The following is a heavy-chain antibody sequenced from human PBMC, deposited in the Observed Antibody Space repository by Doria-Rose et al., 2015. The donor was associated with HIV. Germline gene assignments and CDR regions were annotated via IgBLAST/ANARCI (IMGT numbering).Heavy chain of an antibody. J-gene: IGHJ4*02. CDR2: TYYTGTS. V-gene: IGHV4-31*03. D-gene: IGHD3-3*01. CDR1: GASVSSRGYY. Sequence: QVQLQESGPGLVKPSETLSLTCSVSGASVSSRGYYRNWIRQVPGKGLESLGYTYYTGTSDYSPSLKSRLNMAVDTSKNQFSLKLSFVTVADTAVYYCARMGSYRELDYWGQGALVIVSA. CDR3: ARMGSYRELDY.